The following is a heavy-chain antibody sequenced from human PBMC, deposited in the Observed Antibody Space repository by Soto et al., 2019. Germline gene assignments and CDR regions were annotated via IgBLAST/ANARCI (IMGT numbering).Heavy chain of an antibody. CDR1: GYNFTSYL. CDR2: IYPGDSDT. Sequence: GEPLKISNKCSGYNFTSYLSGLVRQIPGKGLEWMGIIYPGDSDTRYSPSFQGQVTISADKSISTAYLQWSSLKASDTAMYYCARSPIQHRLGMDVWGQGTTVTVSS. CDR3: ARSPIQHRLGMDV. D-gene: IGHD2-21*01. J-gene: IGHJ6*02. V-gene: IGHV5-51*01.